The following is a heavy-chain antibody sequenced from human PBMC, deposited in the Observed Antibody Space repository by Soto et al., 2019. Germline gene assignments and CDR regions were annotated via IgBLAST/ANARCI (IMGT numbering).Heavy chain of an antibody. Sequence: SETLSLTCAVYGGSFSSYYWSWIRQPPGKGLEWIGIIYHSGSTYYNPSLESRVTISVDKSKNQFSLKLMSLSAADTAVYYCGRLEGLATISYYFDYWGQGALVTVSS. CDR3: GRLEGLATISYYFDY. V-gene: IGHV4-34*01. J-gene: IGHJ4*02. CDR2: IYHSGST. CDR1: GGSFSSYY. D-gene: IGHD3-9*01.